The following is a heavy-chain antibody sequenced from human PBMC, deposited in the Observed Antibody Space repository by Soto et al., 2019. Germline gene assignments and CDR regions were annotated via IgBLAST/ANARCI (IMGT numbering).Heavy chain of an antibody. Sequence: PPETLSLTCTVSGGSISSGDYYWSWIRQPPGKGLEWIGYIYYSGSTYYNPSLKSRVTISVDTSKNRFSLKLSSVTAADTAVYYCARDSRDSSSNWFDPWGQGTLVTVSS. D-gene: IGHD6-6*01. CDR3: ARDSRDSSSNWFDP. CDR1: GGSISSGDYY. J-gene: IGHJ5*02. V-gene: IGHV4-30-4*01. CDR2: IYYSGST.